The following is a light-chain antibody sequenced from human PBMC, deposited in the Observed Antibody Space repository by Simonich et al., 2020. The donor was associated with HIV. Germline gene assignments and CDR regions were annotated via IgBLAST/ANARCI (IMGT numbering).Light chain of an antibody. CDR1: QRVSSNY. J-gene: IGKJ3*01. V-gene: IGKV3-20*01. Sequence: EIVLTQSPGTLSLSPGERATLSCRASQRVSSNYLAWYQQKPGLAPRLLMYAASSRATGIPDRFSGSGSGTDFTLTISRLEPEDFAVYYCQQYGSSPFTFGPGTKVDIK. CDR2: AAS. CDR3: QQYGSSPFT.